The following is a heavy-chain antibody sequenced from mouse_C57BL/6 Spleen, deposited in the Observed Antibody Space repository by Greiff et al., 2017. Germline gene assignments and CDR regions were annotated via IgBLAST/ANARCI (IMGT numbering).Heavy chain of an antibody. J-gene: IGHJ4*01. CDR3: ARGGGSTMVIYYAMGY. V-gene: IGHV1-9*01. D-gene: IGHD2-2*01. CDR1: GYTFTGYW. CDR2: ILPGSGST. Sequence: QVQLQQSGAELMKPGASVKLSCKATGYTFTGYWIEWVKQRPGHGLEWIGEILPGSGSTNYNEKFKGKATFTADSSSNTAYMQLSSLTTEDSAICDCARGGGSTMVIYYAMGYRGQGASVSVSS.